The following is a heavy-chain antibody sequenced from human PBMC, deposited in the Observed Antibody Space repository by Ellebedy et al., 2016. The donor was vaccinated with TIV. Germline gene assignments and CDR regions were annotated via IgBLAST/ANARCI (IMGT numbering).Heavy chain of an antibody. J-gene: IGHJ6*03. D-gene: IGHD6-13*01. CDR1: GGSISSGSYY. CDR2: VYTSGST. CDR3: ARDSSSWYPGYMDV. Sequence: SETLSLXXTVSGGSISSGSYYWSWIRQPAGKGLEWIGRVYTSGSTNYNPSLKSRVTMSVDTSKNQFSLKLTSVTAADTAVYYCARDSSSWYPGYMDVWGKGTTVTVSS. V-gene: IGHV4-61*02.